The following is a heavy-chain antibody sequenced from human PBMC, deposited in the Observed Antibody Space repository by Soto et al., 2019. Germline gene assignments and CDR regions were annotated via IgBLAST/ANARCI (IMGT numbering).Heavy chain of an antibody. Sequence: ASVKVSCKASGYTFTSYYMHWVRQAPGQGLEWMGIINPSGGSTSYAQKFQGRVTMTRDTSTSTVYMELSSLRSEDTAVYYCARVSEKGTRVGYCSSTSCLPDYWGQGSLVPVAS. V-gene: IGHV1-46*03. CDR3: ARVSEKGTRVGYCSSTSCLPDY. D-gene: IGHD2-2*01. CDR2: INPSGGST. CDR1: GYTFTSYY. J-gene: IGHJ4*02.